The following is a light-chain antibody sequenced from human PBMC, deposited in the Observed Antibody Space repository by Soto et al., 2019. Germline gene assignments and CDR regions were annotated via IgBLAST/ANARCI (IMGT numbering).Light chain of an antibody. Sequence: EIVLTQSPGTLSLSPGERATLSCRASQSVSSNHLAWYQQKPGQAPRLLIYGGSSRATGIPVRFSGSGSETDFTLTITRLEPEDFAVYYCQQYSSSRTLGQGTNVDIK. J-gene: IGKJ1*01. CDR2: GGS. CDR3: QQYSSSRT. V-gene: IGKV3-20*01. CDR1: QSVSSNH.